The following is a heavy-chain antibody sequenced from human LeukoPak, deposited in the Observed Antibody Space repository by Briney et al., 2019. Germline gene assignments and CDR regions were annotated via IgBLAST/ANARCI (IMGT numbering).Heavy chain of an antibody. J-gene: IGHJ6*02. Sequence: GGSLRLSCAASGFTFSSYSMNWLRQAPGKGLEWVSYISSSSSTIYYADSVKGRFTISRDNAKKSLYLQMNSLRAEDTAVYYCATNYYGSGRDVWGQGTTVTVSS. V-gene: IGHV3-48*01. CDR2: ISSSSSTI. CDR1: GFTFSSYS. CDR3: ATNYYGSGRDV. D-gene: IGHD3-10*01.